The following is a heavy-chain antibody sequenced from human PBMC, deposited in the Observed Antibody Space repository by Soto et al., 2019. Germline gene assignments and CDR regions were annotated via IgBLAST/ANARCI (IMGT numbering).Heavy chain of an antibody. Sequence: QVHLVQSGAEVKKPGSSVKVSCKASGDTFTDHTVTWVQQAPGQGLEWMGRSVPTLGMANYAQTFQGRVTITADTSMTTAYLELTGLTSDDSAVYYCASGDCSGGRCYSDFDFWGQGTLVTVSS. J-gene: IGHJ4*02. V-gene: IGHV1-69*02. CDR3: ASGDCSGGRCYSDFDF. D-gene: IGHD2-15*01. CDR1: GDTFTDHT. CDR2: SVPTLGMA.